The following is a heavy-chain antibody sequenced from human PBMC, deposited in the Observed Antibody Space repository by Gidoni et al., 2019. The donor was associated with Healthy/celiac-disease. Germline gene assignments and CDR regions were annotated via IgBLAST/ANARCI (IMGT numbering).Heavy chain of an antibody. Sequence: YNPSLKSRVTISVDTSKNQFSLKLSSVTAADTAVYYCARASDSHFGMDVWGQGTTVTVSS. J-gene: IGHJ6*02. CDR3: ARASDSHFGMDV. V-gene: IGHV4-30-2*04. D-gene: IGHD2-21*02.